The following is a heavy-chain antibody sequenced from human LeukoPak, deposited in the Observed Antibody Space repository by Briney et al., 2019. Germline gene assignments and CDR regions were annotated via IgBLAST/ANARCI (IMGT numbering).Heavy chain of an antibody. CDR2: IRSKAYGGTT. D-gene: IGHD6-6*01. Sequence: PGGSLRLSCAASGFTFSSYAMSWVRQAPGKGLEWVGFIRSKAYGGTTEYAASVKGRFTISRDDSKSIAYLQMNSLKTEDTAVYYCTRAEYSSSPTGDYWGQGTLVTVSS. J-gene: IGHJ4*02. CDR1: GFTFSSYA. CDR3: TRAEYSSSPTGDY. V-gene: IGHV3-49*04.